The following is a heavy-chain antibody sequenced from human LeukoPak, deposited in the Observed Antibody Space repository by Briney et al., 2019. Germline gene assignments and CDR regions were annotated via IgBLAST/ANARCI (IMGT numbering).Heavy chain of an antibody. J-gene: IGHJ4*02. V-gene: IGHV3-21*01. CDR2: ISSSSTYI. CDR3: SRDGIFTG. D-gene: IGHD3-3*01. CDR1: GFTFNSYT. Sequence: GGSLRLSCAASGFTFNSYTMNWVRQAPGKGLEWVSSISSSSTYIYYADSVKGRIVISRDSANNSVYLQMNSLRAEDTAVYYCSRDGIFTGWGQGTLVTVSS.